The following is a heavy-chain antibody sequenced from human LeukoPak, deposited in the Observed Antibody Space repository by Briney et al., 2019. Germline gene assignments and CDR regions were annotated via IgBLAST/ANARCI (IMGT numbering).Heavy chain of an antibody. Sequence: ASVKVSCKASGYTFVTYGINWVRQAPGQGPEWIGWISTYNGNTKYALKFQDRVTLTRDTSTTTAYMELKSLTSDDRAVYYRVRASFDHWGQGTLVIVSS. V-gene: IGHV1-18*01. CDR3: VRASFDH. J-gene: IGHJ4*02. CDR2: ISTYNGNT. CDR1: GYTFVTYG.